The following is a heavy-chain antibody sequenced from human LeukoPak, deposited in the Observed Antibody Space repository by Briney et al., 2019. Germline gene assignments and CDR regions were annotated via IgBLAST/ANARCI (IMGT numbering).Heavy chain of an antibody. CDR2: IYYSGST. CDR3: ARAPTTVEYYFDY. J-gene: IGHJ4*02. Sequence: SETLSLTCVVSGASISSGSHYWNWIRQPPGKGLEWIGYIYYSGSTNYNPSLKSRVTISVDTSKNQFSLKLSSVTAADTAVYYCARAPTTVEYYFDYWGQGTLVTVSS. CDR1: GASISSGSHY. D-gene: IGHD4-23*01. V-gene: IGHV4-61*01.